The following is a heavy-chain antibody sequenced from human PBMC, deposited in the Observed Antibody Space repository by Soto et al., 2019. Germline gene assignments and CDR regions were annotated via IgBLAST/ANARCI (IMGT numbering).Heavy chain of an antibody. CDR3: ARGSSAYSYGYHFDY. V-gene: IGHV4-59*01. D-gene: IGHD5-18*01. CDR2: IYYSGST. CDR1: VGSIISYY. J-gene: IGHJ4*02. Sequence: PSETLSLTCTFSVGSIISYYWSWIRQPPGKGLEWIGYIYYSGSTNYNPSLKSRVTISVDTSKNQFSLKLSSVTAADTAVYYCARGSSAYSYGYHFDYWGQGTLVTVSS.